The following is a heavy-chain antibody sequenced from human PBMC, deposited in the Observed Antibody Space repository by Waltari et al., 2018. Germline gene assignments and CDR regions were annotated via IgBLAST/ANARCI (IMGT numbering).Heavy chain of an antibody. V-gene: IGHV1-69*01. J-gene: IGHJ6*02. CDR1: GGTFSSYA. Sequence: QVQLVQSGAEVKKPGSSVKVSCKASGGTFSSYAISWVRQAPGQGLEWMGGIIPIFGTANYAQKFQGRGTITADESTSTAYMELSSLRSEDTAVYYCARAGAAGTPWDYYYGMDVWGQGTTVTVSS. CDR3: ARAGAAGTPWDYYYGMDV. CDR2: IIPIFGTA. D-gene: IGHD6-13*01.